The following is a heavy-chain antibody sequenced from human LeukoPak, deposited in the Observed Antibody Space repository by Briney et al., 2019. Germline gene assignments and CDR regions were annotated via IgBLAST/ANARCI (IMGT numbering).Heavy chain of an antibody. CDR3: ARGEYGNQRSTNWFDP. D-gene: IGHD4-17*01. CDR2: ISHRGST. J-gene: IGHJ5*02. V-gene: IGHV4-34*01. CDR1: GESFNGYY. Sequence: PSETLSLTCAVYGESFNGYYWSWIRQPPGKGLEWIGEISHRGSTNYNPSLKSRVTISIDTSKNQFSLKLSSMTAADTAVYYCARGEYGNQRSTNWFDPWGQGTLVTVSS.